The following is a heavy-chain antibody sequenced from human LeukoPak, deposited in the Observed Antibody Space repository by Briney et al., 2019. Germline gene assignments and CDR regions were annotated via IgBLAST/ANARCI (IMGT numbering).Heavy chain of an antibody. Sequence: ASVKVSCKASGYTFTSYGISWVRQAPGQGLEWMGWISAYNGNTNYAQKLQGRVTMTTDTSTSTAYMELRSLRSEDTAVYYCATDSPSGFGELSPFDYWGQGTLVTVSS. V-gene: IGHV1-18*01. D-gene: IGHD3-10*01. J-gene: IGHJ4*02. CDR2: ISAYNGNT. CDR3: ATDSPSGFGELSPFDY. CDR1: GYTFTSYG.